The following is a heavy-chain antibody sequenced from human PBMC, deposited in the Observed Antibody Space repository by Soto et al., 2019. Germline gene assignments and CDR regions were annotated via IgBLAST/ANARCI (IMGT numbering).Heavy chain of an antibody. Sequence: ASVKVYCKSFGFTSSRSAVLWVRQARGQLLEWIGWVVVGSGYTNYAQRFQERVTITTDMTTSTAYLQWSSLKASDTAMYYCARPRGITMVRGVMVGMDVWGQGTTVTVSS. D-gene: IGHD3-10*01. CDR3: ARPRGITMVRGVMVGMDV. J-gene: IGHJ6*02. CDR1: GFTSSRSA. CDR2: VVVGSGYT. V-gene: IGHV1-58*01.